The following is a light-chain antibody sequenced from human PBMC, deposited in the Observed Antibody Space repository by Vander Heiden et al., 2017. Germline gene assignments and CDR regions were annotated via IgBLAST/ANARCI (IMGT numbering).Light chain of an antibody. Sequence: QSVLTQPPSASGTPGQRVTISCSGSSSNIGTNTVNWYQLLPGTAPKLLIYKNDQRPSGVPDRFAGSKSGTSVSLAISGLQSEDEADYYCAAWDDSLSAVVFGGGTKLTVL. J-gene: IGLJ2*01. V-gene: IGLV1-44*01. CDR3: AAWDDSLSAVV. CDR1: SSNIGTNT. CDR2: KND.